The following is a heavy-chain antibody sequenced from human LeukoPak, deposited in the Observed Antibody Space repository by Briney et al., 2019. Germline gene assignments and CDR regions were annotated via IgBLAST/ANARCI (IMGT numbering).Heavy chain of an antibody. J-gene: IGHJ4*02. Sequence: GGSLRLSCAASGFTFSSYGMHWVRQAPGKGLEWVAFIRYDGSNKYYADSVKGRFTISRDNSKNTLYLQMNSLRAEDTAVYYCTSITMVRGVIDYWGQGTLVTVSS. D-gene: IGHD3-10*01. V-gene: IGHV3-30*02. CDR2: IRYDGSNK. CDR1: GFTFSSYG. CDR3: TSITMVRGVIDY.